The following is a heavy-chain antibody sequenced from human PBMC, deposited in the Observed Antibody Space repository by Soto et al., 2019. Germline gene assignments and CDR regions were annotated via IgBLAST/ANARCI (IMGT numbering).Heavy chain of an antibody. J-gene: IGHJ6*02. CDR2: IIPIFGTA. CDR1: GGSFSSYA. V-gene: IGHV1-69*01. CDR3: ARDKSTNYYDSRANYRGYYYGMDV. D-gene: IGHD3-22*01. Sequence: ISCTASGGSFSSYAISWVRQAPGQGLEWMGGIIPIFGTANYAQKFQGRVTITADESTSTAYMELSSLRSEDTAVYYCARDKSTNYYDSRANYRGYYYGMDVWGQGTTVTVSS.